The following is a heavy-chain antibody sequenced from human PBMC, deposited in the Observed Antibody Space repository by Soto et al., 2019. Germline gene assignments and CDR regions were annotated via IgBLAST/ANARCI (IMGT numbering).Heavy chain of an antibody. J-gene: IGHJ4*02. CDR3: ARSLDSSGWSFFDY. D-gene: IGHD6-19*01. CDR1: GYTFTGYY. V-gene: IGHV1-2*04. Sequence: QVQLVQSGAEVKKPGASVKVSCKASGYTFTGYYMHWVRQAPGQGLEWMGWINPNSGGTNYAQKFQGWVTMTMDTSISTAYMELSRLRSDDTAVYYCARSLDSSGWSFFDYWGQGTLVTVSS. CDR2: INPNSGGT.